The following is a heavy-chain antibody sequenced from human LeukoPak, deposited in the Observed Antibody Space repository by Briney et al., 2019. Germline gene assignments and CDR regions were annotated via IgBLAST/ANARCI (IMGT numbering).Heavy chain of an antibody. CDR1: GYTFTSYG. Sequence: ASVKVSCKASGYTFTSYGISWVRQAPGQGLEWMGWISAYNGNTNYGQKLQGRVTMTTDTFTSTAYMELRSLRSDDTAVYYCATGIVGAIYFDYWGQGTLVTVSS. J-gene: IGHJ4*02. V-gene: IGHV1-18*01. CDR3: ATGIVGAIYFDY. CDR2: ISAYNGNT. D-gene: IGHD1-26*01.